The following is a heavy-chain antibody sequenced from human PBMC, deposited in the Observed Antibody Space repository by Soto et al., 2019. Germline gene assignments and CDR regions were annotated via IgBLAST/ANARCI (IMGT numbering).Heavy chain of an antibody. V-gene: IGHV4-59*01. Sequence: SEPLSLTCTVSCFSSINYYWSWIRQPPGKGLEWIGYIYSSGSINYSPSLRGRVFMSLDTSKNQFSLNLTSVTAADTAVYYCARTIWREKGFEYWGQGTLVTVSS. CDR2: IYSSGSI. D-gene: IGHD3-3*01. CDR1: CFSSINYY. CDR3: ARTIWREKGFEY. J-gene: IGHJ4*02.